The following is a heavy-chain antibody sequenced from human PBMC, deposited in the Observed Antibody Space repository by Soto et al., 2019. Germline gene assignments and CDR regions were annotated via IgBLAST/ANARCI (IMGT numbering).Heavy chain of an antibody. CDR3: ATARAQWLEGSRADY. CDR1: GFIFGTYT. V-gene: IGHV3-21*06. J-gene: IGHJ4*02. CDR2: ISNIGTYV. D-gene: IGHD6-19*01. Sequence: GGALRLCCAASGFIFGTYTMNWVRQAPGKGLEWVSSISNIGTYVTYADTVKGRFTISRDNDKNSLFLQMNSLRADDTAVYYCATARAQWLEGSRADYWGRGTLVTVSS.